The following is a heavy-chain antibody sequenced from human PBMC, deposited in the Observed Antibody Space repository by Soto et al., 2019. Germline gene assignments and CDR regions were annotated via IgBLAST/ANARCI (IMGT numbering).Heavy chain of an antibody. Sequence: QVQLVQSRAEVKKPGASVKVSCKVSGYTLNEVAMHWVRQAPGKGLEWLGGFDPDEAETIYAQHFQGTVTMTEDTSTDTVYMELSSLRSEDTALYFCTTYHGDYNFDHWGQGTLVTVSS. CDR1: GYTLNEVA. J-gene: IGHJ5*02. CDR3: TTYHGDYNFDH. D-gene: IGHD4-17*01. CDR2: FDPDEAET. V-gene: IGHV1-24*01.